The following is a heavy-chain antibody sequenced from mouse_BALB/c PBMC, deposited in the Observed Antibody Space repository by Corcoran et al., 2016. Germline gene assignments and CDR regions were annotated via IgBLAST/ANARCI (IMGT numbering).Heavy chain of an antibody. J-gene: IGHJ3*01. CDR2: INTNNGEP. CDR1: GYTFTNYG. D-gene: IGHD2-1*01. V-gene: IGHV9-3*02. Sequence: QIQLVQSGPELKKPGETVKISCKASGYTFTNYGMNWVKQAPGKGLKWMGWINTNNGEPTYAEEFKGRFAFSLETSASTAYLQINNLKNEDTATYFCARGYGNYAWFAYWGQGTLVTVSA. CDR3: ARGYGNYAWFAY.